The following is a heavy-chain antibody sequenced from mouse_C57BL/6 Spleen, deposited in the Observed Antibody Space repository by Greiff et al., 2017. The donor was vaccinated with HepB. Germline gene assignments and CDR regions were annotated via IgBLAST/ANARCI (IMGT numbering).Heavy chain of an antibody. CDR3: AREDYYGSSYDYAMDY. CDR1: GFTFSSYA. CDR2: ISDGGSYT. V-gene: IGHV5-4*01. D-gene: IGHD1-1*01. J-gene: IGHJ4*01. Sequence: EVKVEESGGGLVKPGGSLKLSCAASGFTFSSYAMSWVRQTPEKRLEWVATISDGGSYTYYPDNVKGRFTISRDNAKNNLYLQMSHLKSEDTAMYYCAREDYYGSSYDYAMDYWGQGTSVTVSS.